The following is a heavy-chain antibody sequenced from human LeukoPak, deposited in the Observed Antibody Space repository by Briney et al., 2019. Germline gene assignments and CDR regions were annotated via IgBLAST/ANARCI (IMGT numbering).Heavy chain of an antibody. J-gene: IGHJ4*02. V-gene: IGHV4-34*01. CDR3: ASKYNFGEN. D-gene: IGHD1-1*01. CDR2: INHSGNT. CDR1: GGSFSSYY. Sequence: PSETLSLTCAVYGGSFSSYYWSWIRQPPGEGLEWIGKINHSGNTYYNPTLKSRVTISVDTSKNQFSLELNSVTAADTAVYYCASKYNFGENWGQGTLVTVSS.